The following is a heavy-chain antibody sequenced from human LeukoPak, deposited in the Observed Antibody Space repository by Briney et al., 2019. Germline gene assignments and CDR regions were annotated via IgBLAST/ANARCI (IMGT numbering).Heavy chain of an antibody. J-gene: IGHJ4*02. CDR1: GFTFSSYS. D-gene: IGHD1-26*01. CDR3: ARLGMGDPDY. Sequence: PGGSLRLSCAASGFTFSSYSMNWVRQAPGKGLEWVSSISSSSSTIYYADSVKGRFTISRDNAKNSLYLQMNSLRAEDTAVYYCARLGMGDPDYWGQGTLVTVSS. CDR2: ISSSSSTI. V-gene: IGHV3-48*01.